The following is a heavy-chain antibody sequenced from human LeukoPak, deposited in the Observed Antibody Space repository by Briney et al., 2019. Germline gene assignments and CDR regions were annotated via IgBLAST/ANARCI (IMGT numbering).Heavy chain of an antibody. Sequence: SVKVSCKASGGTFSSYAISWVRQAPGQGLEWMGRIIPIFGTANYAQKFQGRVTITTDESTSTAYMELSSLRSEDTAVYYCAGETAAAGDYWGQGTLVTVSS. CDR1: GGTFSSYA. V-gene: IGHV1-69*05. CDR2: IIPIFGTA. CDR3: AGETAAAGDY. D-gene: IGHD6-13*01. J-gene: IGHJ4*02.